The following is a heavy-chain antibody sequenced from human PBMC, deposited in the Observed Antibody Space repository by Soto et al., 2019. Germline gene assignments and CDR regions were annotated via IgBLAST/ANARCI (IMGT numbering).Heavy chain of an antibody. D-gene: IGHD3-10*01. Sequence: QVQLVESGGGVVQPGRSLRLSCAASGFTFSSYGMHWVRQAPGKGLGWVAVIWYDGSNKYYADSVKGRFTISRDNSKNTLYLQMNSLRAEDTAVYYCATTRGGVRGVKRMDVWGQGTTVTVSS. CDR2: IWYDGSNK. V-gene: IGHV3-33*01. CDR3: ATTRGGVRGVKRMDV. J-gene: IGHJ6*02. CDR1: GFTFSSYG.